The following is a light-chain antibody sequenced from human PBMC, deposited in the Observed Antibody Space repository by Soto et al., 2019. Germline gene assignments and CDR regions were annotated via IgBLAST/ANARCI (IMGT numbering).Light chain of an antibody. CDR1: QSVSSN. Sequence: ENGLTQSPGTLSLSPGERATVSCRASQSVSSNLAWYQQKPGQAPRLLIYGASTRATGIPARFSGSGSGTEFTLTISSLQSEDFAVYYCQQYNNWLSITFGQGTRLEIK. CDR3: QQYNNWLSIT. CDR2: GAS. J-gene: IGKJ5*01. V-gene: IGKV3-15*01.